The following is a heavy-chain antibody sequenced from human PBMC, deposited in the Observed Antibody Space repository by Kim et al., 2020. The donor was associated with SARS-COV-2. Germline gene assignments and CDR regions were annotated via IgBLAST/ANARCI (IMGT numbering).Heavy chain of an antibody. V-gene: IGHV3-30-3*01. D-gene: IGHD1-1*01. CDR1: GFTFSSYA. J-gene: IGHJ4*02. CDR2: ISYDGSNK. CDR3: ARDLKPSTGPTKTYFVY. Sequence: GGSLRLSCAASGFTFSSYAMHWVRQAPGKGLEWVAVISYDGSNKYYADSVKGRFTISRDNSKNTLYLQMNSLRAEDTAVYYCARDLKPSTGPTKTYFVYWGQGTLVTVSS.